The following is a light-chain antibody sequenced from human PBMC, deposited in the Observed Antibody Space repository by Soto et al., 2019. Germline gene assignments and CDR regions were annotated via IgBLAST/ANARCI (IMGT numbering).Light chain of an antibody. V-gene: IGKV4-1*01. CDR1: QSVLYSSNNKNY. Sequence: DIVMTQSPDSLAVSLGERATMNCKSSQSVLYSSNNKNYLAWYQQKPGQPPKLLIHWASTRESGVPDRFSGGGSGTDFTLTISSLQAEDVAVYYCQQYYSTPLYTFGQGTKLEIK. J-gene: IGKJ2*01. CDR3: QQYYSTPLYT. CDR2: WAS.